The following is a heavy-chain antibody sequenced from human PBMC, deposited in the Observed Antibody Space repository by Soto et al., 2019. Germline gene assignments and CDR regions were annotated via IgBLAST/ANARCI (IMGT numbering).Heavy chain of an antibody. CDR1: GFTIYKND. D-gene: IGHD1-26*01. Sequence: PGGSLRLSCVASGFTIYKNDMILVRQAPGKGLVWISHTDIDGSFTTYADSVKGRFTISRDNAKNTLFLQMNSLRAEDTAVYYCVRDDFGLGLDYWGQGTLVTVSS. CDR2: TDIDGSFT. V-gene: IGHV3-74*01. J-gene: IGHJ4*02. CDR3: VRDDFGLGLDY.